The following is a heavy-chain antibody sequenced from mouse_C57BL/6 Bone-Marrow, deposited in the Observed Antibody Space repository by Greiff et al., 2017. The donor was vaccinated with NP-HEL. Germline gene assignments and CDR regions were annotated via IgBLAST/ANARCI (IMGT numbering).Heavy chain of an antibody. CDR1: GYTFTSYW. Sequence: QVQLQQPGAELVKPGASVKLSCKASGYTFTSYWMHWVKQRPGQGLEWIGMIHPNSGSTNYNEKFKSKATLTVDKSSSTAYMQLSSLTSEDSAVXYCAVTTVVGGLDYWGQGTSLTVSS. CDR3: AVTTVVGGLDY. J-gene: IGHJ2*02. V-gene: IGHV1-64*01. D-gene: IGHD1-1*01. CDR2: IHPNSGST.